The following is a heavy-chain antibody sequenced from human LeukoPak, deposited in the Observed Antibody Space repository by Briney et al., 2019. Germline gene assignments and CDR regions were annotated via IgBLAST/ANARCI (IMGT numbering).Heavy chain of an antibody. CDR2: INRSGST. CDR1: GGSFSGYF. D-gene: IGHD3-10*01. J-gene: IGHJ4*02. CDR3: ARFGTY. V-gene: IGHV4-34*01. Sequence: SETLSLTCAVYGGSFSGYFWSWIRQPPGKGLEWIGEINRSGSTTYNPSLKSRVTISIDTSKNQFSLKLNSVTAADTAVYYCARFGTYWGQGILVTVSS.